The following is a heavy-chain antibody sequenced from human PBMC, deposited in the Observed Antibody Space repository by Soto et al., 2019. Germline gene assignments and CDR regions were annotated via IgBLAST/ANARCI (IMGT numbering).Heavy chain of an antibody. D-gene: IGHD3-10*01. CDR1: GGSISSYY. J-gene: IGHJ6*04. CDR2: IYYSGST. V-gene: IGHV4-59*01. CDR3: GRERGYYGSGTTLYYYGMDV. Sequence: SETLSLTCTVSGGSISSYYWSWIRQPPGKGLEWIGYIYYSGSTNYNPSLKSRVTISVDTSKNQFSLKLSSVTAADTAVYYCGRERGYYGSGTTLYYYGMDVWGKGTTVTVSS.